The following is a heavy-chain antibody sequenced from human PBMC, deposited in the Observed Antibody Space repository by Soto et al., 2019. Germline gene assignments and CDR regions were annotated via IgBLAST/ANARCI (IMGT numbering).Heavy chain of an antibody. V-gene: IGHV1-18*04. J-gene: IGHJ5*02. Sequence: ASVKVSCKASGYTFTSYGISWVRQAPGQGLEWMGWISAYNGNTNYAQKLQGRFTMTTDTSTSTASMELRSLRSDDTAVYYCAVDYDIMTGPCLDPWGQGTLVTVSS. CDR3: AVDYDIMTGPCLDP. CDR2: ISAYNGNT. CDR1: GYTFTSYG. D-gene: IGHD3-9*01.